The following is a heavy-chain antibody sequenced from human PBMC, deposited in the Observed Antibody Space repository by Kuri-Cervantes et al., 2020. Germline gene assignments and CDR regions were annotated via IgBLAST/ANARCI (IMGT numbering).Heavy chain of an antibody. CDR2: INAGNGNT. D-gene: IGHD4-17*01. Sequence: ASVKVSCKASGYTFTSYAMHWVRQAPGQRLEWMGWINAGNGNTKYSQKLQGRVTITRDTSASTAYMELSSLRSEDTAVYYCARGKSTVTYIDYWGQGTLVTVSS. J-gene: IGHJ4*02. V-gene: IGHV1-3*01. CDR3: ARGKSTVTYIDY. CDR1: GYTFTSYA.